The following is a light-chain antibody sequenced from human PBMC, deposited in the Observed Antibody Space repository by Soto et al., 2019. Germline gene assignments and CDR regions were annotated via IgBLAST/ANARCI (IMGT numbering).Light chain of an antibody. CDR1: QSVSSD. CDR3: QQYNNWGT. V-gene: IGKV3-15*01. Sequence: EIVMTQSPATLSVSPGERATLSCRASQSVSSDLAWYQQKHGQAPRLLIYGASTRATGIPARYSGSGSGTEFTLTISSLQSEDFAVYYCQQYNNWGTFGQGTKVEIK. CDR2: GAS. J-gene: IGKJ1*01.